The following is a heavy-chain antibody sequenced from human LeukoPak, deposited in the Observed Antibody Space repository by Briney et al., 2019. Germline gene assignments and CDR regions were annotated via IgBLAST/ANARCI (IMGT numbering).Heavy chain of an antibody. V-gene: IGHV3-30*02. D-gene: IGHD3-16*01. CDR2: IRYDGRNK. CDR3: AKLRGEYGALAFFDY. J-gene: IGHJ4*02. Sequence: GGTLRLSCVASGFTFSSSGMHGVRQAPGKGLEWVAFIRYDGRNKYYTDSVKGRFTISRDNSKNTLYLQMNSLRAEDTAVYYCAKLRGEYGALAFFDYWGQGTLVTVSS. CDR1: GFTFSSSG.